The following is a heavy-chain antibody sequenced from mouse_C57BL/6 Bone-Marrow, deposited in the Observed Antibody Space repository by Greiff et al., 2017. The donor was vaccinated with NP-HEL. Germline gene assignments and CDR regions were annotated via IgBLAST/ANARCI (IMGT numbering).Heavy chain of an antibody. CDR3: ARVWDPSYWYFDV. D-gene: IGHD4-1*01. Sequence: EVHLVESEGGLVQPGSSMKLSCTASGFTFSDYYMAWVRQVPEKGLEWVANINYDGSSTYYLDSLKSRFIISRDNAKNILYLQMSSLKSEDTATYYCARVWDPSYWYFDVWGTGTTVTVSS. V-gene: IGHV5-16*01. CDR2: INYDGSST. CDR1: GFTFSDYY. J-gene: IGHJ1*03.